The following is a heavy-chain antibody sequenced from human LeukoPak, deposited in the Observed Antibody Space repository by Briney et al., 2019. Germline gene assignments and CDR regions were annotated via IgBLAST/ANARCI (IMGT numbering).Heavy chain of an antibody. CDR2: IYYSGST. J-gene: IGHJ6*02. Sequence: SETLSFTGTVSGGSISSYYWSWIRQPPGKGLEWIGYIYYSGSTNYNPSLRSRVTISVDTSKNQFSLDLRSVTAADTAVYYCARGPHYHDSSGYSPSYSYAMDVWGQGTTVTVSS. CDR1: GGSISSYY. D-gene: IGHD3-22*01. V-gene: IGHV4-59*01. CDR3: ARGPHYHDSSGYSPSYSYAMDV.